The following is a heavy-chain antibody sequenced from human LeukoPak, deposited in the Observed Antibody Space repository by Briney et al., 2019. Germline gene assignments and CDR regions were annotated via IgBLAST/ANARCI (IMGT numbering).Heavy chain of an antibody. D-gene: IGHD3-22*01. Sequence: PAETLSLPRTVSRGSISRDYWSCIRPPPGEGLEWIEYIYYSGSTNYNPSLKRRVTISVDTSKLQFSLQLSSVTAADTALYYCATGRGYYYDTPFAYWGQGTLVTVSS. J-gene: IGHJ4*02. V-gene: IGHV4-59*01. CDR3: ATGRGYYYDTPFAY. CDR1: RGSISRDY. CDR2: IYYSGST.